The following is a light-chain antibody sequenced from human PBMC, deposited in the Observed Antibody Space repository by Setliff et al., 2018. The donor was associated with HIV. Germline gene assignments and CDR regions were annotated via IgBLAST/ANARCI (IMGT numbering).Light chain of an antibody. CDR3: SSYTSSNTQV. V-gene: IGLV2-14*01. Sequence: QSVLTQPASVSGSPGQSITISCTGSSSDVGGYNYVSWYQQHPGTVPKLMIYEVRNRPSGVSSRFSGSKSGNTASLTISGLQAEDEADYFCSSYTSSNTQVFGTGTKVTVL. J-gene: IGLJ1*01. CDR2: EVR. CDR1: SSDVGGYNY.